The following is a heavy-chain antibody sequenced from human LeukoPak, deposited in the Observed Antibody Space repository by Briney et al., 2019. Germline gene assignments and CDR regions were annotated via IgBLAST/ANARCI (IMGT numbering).Heavy chain of an antibody. CDR3: ARDLINYYDSSGPRDY. CDR2: IYHSGST. Sequence: SETLSLTCAVSGGSISSSNWWSWVRQPPGKGLEWIGSIYHSGSTYYNPSLKSRVTISVDTSKNQFSLKLSSVTAADTAVYYCARDLINYYDSSGPRDYWGQGTLVTVSS. CDR1: GGSISSSNW. J-gene: IGHJ4*02. D-gene: IGHD3-22*01. V-gene: IGHV4-4*02.